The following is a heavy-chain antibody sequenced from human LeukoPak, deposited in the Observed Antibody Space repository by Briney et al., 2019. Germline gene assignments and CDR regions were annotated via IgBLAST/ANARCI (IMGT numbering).Heavy chain of an antibody. CDR3: AREMASPRDAFDI. J-gene: IGHJ3*02. Sequence: GGSLRLSCAASGFTFSSYSMNWVRQAPGKGLEWVANIKQDGSEKYYVDSVKGRFTISRDNAKNSLYLQMNSLRAEDTAVYYCAREMASPRDAFDIWGQGTMVTVSS. CDR2: IKQDGSEK. V-gene: IGHV3-7*01. D-gene: IGHD2-8*01. CDR1: GFTFSSYS.